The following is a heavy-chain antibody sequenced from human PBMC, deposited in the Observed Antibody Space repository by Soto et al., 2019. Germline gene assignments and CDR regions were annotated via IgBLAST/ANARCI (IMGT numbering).Heavy chain of an antibody. CDR3: ARDPHDSSGYYYQMFGYYFGMDV. CDR2: IIPIFGTA. D-gene: IGHD3-22*01. Sequence: SVKLACKASGGTFSSYALSWARQAHGQGLEWMGGIIPIFGTANYAQKFQGRVTITADESTSTAYMELSSLRSEDTAVYYCARDPHDSSGYYYQMFGYYFGMDVWGQGTTVTVSS. J-gene: IGHJ6*02. CDR1: GGTFSSYA. V-gene: IGHV1-69*13.